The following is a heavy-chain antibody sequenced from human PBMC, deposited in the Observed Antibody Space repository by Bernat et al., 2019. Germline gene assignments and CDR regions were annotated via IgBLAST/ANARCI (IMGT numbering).Heavy chain of an antibody. J-gene: IGHJ4*02. CDR2: IKEDGSEQ. CDR1: GFTFSTYW. D-gene: IGHD6-19*01. CDR3: ARGTVAGSGLDY. V-gene: IGHV3-7*03. Sequence: EVQLVESGGGLVQPGGTLRLSCVASGFTFSTYWMHWVRQAPGKGLEWLANIKEDGSEQPFADSVKGRFTISRDNAKTSLYLQMDSLRAEDTAVYYCARGTVAGSGLDYWGQGTLVTVSS.